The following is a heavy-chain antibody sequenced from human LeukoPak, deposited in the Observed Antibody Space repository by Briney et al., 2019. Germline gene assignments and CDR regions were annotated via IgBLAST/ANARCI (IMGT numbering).Heavy chain of an antibody. D-gene: IGHD5-24*01. V-gene: IGHV7-4-1*02. CDR1: GYTFIKYA. J-gene: IGHJ4*02. CDR3: ARERWLQSYYFDY. CDR2: INTKTGNP. Sequence: ASVKVSCKASGYTFIKYAVNWVRQAPGQGLEWMGWINTKTGNPTYAQGFTGRFVFSLDTSVSTAYLQISSLKAEDTAVYYCARERWLQSYYFDYWGQGTLVTVSS.